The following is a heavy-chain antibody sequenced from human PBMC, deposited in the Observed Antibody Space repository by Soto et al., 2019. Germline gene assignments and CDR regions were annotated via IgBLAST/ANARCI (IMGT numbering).Heavy chain of an antibody. J-gene: IGHJ4*02. Sequence: SETLSLTCTVSGGSISSYYWSWIRQPPEKGLEWIGYIYYSGSTNYNPSLKSRVTISVDTSKNQFSLKLSSVTAADTAVYYCARRYGPGFDYWGQGTLVTVSS. CDR2: IYYSGST. CDR3: ARRYGPGFDY. CDR1: GGSISSYY. V-gene: IGHV4-59*08. D-gene: IGHD4-17*01.